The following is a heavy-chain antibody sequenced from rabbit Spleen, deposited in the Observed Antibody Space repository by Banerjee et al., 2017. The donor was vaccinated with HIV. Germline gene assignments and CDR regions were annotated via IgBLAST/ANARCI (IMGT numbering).Heavy chain of an antibody. J-gene: IGHJ4*01. D-gene: IGHD7-1*01. Sequence: QEQLEESGGDLVKPEGSLTLTCTASGFSFSGTYWICWVRQAPGKGLEWIACVYAGSSGSTYYASWAKGRFTISKTSSTTVTLQMTSLTAADTATYFCARDAQKSTRMFDQLNLWGPGTLVTVS. V-gene: IGHV1S45*01. CDR2: VYAGSSGST. CDR3: ARDAQKSTRMFDQLNL. CDR1: GFSFSGTYW.